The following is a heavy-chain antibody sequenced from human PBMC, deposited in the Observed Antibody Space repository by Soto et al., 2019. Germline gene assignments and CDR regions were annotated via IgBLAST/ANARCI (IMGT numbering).Heavy chain of an antibody. Sequence: GGTLRLSCAASGFTFSDYYMSWIRQAPGKGLEWVSYVSDSGTTIYYTDSVRGRFTVSRDNAKNSLYLQMNSLRADDTAVYYCARGLQGLRCSGCDFCDYWGRGTLVTVSS. CDR3: ARGLQGLRCSGCDFCDY. CDR2: VSDSGTTI. V-gene: IGHV3-11*01. D-gene: IGHD5-12*01. CDR1: GFTFSDYY. J-gene: IGHJ4*02.